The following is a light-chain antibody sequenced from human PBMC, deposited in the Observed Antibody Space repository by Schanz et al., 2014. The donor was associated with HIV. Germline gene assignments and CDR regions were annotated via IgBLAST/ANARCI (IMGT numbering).Light chain of an antibody. Sequence: QSALTQPASVSGSPGQSITISCTGTSSDIGGYKYVSWYQQYPGKAPKLKIFDVDNRPSGVSWRFSASKSGNTASLTISGLQAEDEADYYCCSFTSSNTLLFGGGTKLTVL. J-gene: IGLJ2*01. CDR1: SSDIGGYKY. CDR3: CSFTSSNTLL. CDR2: DVD. V-gene: IGLV2-14*01.